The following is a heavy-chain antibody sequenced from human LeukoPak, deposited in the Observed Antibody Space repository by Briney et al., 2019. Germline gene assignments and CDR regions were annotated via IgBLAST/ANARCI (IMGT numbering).Heavy chain of an antibody. CDR3: AKDGRYYDFWSGYLPLDYYYYMDV. CDR2: IPYDGSNK. J-gene: IGHJ6*03. Sequence: PGRSLRLSYAASGFTFSSYGMHWVRQAPGKGLEWVAFIPYDGSNKYYADSVKGRFTISRDNSKNTLYLQMKSLRGEDTAVYYCAKDGRYYDFWSGYLPLDYYYYMDVWGKGTTVTVSS. V-gene: IGHV3-30*02. CDR1: GFTFSSYG. D-gene: IGHD3-3*01.